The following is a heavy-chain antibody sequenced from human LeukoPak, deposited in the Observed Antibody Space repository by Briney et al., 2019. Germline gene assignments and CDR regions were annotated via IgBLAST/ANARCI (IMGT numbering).Heavy chain of an antibody. D-gene: IGHD6-19*01. CDR2: ISRSGNTT. CDR1: RFTFSSYW. CDR3: ARDGGSAWFLDY. Sequence: GGSLRLSCAASRFTFSSYWMSWIRQAPGKGLEWVSYISRSGNTTYNADSVKGRFSITRDNAKNSLYLQMNSLRAEDTAVYYCARDGGSAWFLDYWGQGTLVTVSS. V-gene: IGHV3-11*04. J-gene: IGHJ4*02.